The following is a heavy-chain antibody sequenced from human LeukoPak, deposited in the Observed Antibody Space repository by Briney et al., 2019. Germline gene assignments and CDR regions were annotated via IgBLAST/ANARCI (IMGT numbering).Heavy chain of an antibody. CDR2: IYSGGST. Sequence: GGSLRLSCAASGFTVSSNYMKWVRHAHGKVLEWVSVIYSGGSTYYADSVKGRFSISRDNSKNTLYLQMNSLRAEDTAVYYCARDIAYDSSGYYSPHFDYWGQGTLVTVSS. J-gene: IGHJ4*02. CDR1: GFTVSSNY. D-gene: IGHD3-22*01. CDR3: ARDIAYDSSGYYSPHFDY. V-gene: IGHV3-53*01.